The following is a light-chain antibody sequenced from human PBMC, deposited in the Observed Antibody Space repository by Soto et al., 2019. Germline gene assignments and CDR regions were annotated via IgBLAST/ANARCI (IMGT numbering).Light chain of an antibody. V-gene: IGLV4-69*01. Sequence: QLVLTQSPSASASLGASVKLTCTLTSGHSNYVIAWHQQQPEKGPRYLMNVNSDGSHTKGDGIPDRFSGSSSGAERYLTISRLQSEDEADYYCQTWGTGIQVFGGGTKVTVL. CDR3: QTWGTGIQV. CDR1: SGHSNYV. J-gene: IGLJ3*02. CDR2: VNSDGSH.